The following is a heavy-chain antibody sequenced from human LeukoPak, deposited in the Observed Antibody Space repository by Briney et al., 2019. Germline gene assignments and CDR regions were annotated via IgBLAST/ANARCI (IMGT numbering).Heavy chain of an antibody. Sequence: ASVKVSCKASGYSFTDYYMHWVRQAPGQGLEWMGWIDPNSGGTNSAQKFQGRVTMTRDTSITTVYMEVSWLASDDTAIYYCARADRLHGGPYLIGPWGQGTLVTVSS. CDR2: IDPNSGGT. D-gene: IGHD2-21*01. V-gene: IGHV1-2*02. CDR3: ARADRLHGGPYLIGP. J-gene: IGHJ5*02. CDR1: GYSFTDYY.